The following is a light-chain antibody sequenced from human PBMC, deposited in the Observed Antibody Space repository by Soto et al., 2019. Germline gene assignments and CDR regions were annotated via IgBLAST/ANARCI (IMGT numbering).Light chain of an antibody. J-gene: IGKJ1*01. CDR2: GAS. CDR3: QKYDTSPAWT. Sequence: EIVLTHPPGTLSLSPGERATLSSRASQSVSSPYLAWYQQKPGQAPRLLIYGASSRATGIPDRFSGSGSGTDFTLSISRLEPEDFAVYYCQKYDTSPAWTFGQGTKVDIK. CDR1: QSVSSPY. V-gene: IGKV3-20*01.